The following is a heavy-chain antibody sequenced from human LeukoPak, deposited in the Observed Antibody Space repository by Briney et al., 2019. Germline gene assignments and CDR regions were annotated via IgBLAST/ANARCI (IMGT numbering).Heavy chain of an antibody. D-gene: IGHD6-6*01. CDR1: GGSLSGYY. Sequence: SETLSLTCAVYGGSLSGYYWSWIRQPPGKGLEWIGEINHSGSTNYNPSLKSRVTISVDTSKNQFSLKLSSVTAADTAVYYCARVRQLVGIYYYYYYMDVWGKGTTVTVSS. V-gene: IGHV4-34*01. J-gene: IGHJ6*03. CDR2: INHSGST. CDR3: ARVRQLVGIYYYYYYMDV.